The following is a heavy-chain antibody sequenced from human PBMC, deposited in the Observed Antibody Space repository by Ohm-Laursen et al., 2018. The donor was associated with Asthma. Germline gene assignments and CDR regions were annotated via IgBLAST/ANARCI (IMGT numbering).Heavy chain of an antibody. V-gene: IGHV4-39*01. CDR1: GGSFSTSSRSY. D-gene: IGHD2-15*01. CDR3: AFCTGGTCYSGVFDV. Sequence: SDTLSLTCTVSGGSFSTSSRSYWGWIRQPPGKGLEWIGCLFYSGNTHYNPSFQSRITISEDTSKNQVSLEVNSVTAADTAVYFCAFCTGGTCYSGVFDVWGQGVRVTVSS. J-gene: IGHJ3*01. CDR2: LFYSGNT.